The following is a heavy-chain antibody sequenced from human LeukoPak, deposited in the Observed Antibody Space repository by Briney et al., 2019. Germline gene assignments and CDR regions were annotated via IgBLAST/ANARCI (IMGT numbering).Heavy chain of an antibody. CDR2: ISAYNGNT. V-gene: IGHV1-18*01. J-gene: IGHJ4*02. Sequence: GASVKVSCKASGYTLTSYGISWVRQAPGQGLEWMGWISAYNGNTNYAQKLQGRVTMTRNTSISTAYMELSSLRSEDTAVYYCARMGGWYPYWGQGTLVTVSS. CDR1: GYTLTSYG. D-gene: IGHD6-19*01. CDR3: ARMGGWYPY.